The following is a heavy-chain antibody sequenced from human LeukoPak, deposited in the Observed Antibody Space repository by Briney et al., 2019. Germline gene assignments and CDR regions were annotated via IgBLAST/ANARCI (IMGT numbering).Heavy chain of an antibody. CDR1: GFTFSSYE. Sequence: GGSLRLSCAASGFTFSSYEMNWVRQAPGKGLEWVSYISSSGNTIYYADSVKGRFTISRDNSKNSLSLQVSSRRAEDTAVYYCAKTNGYYSDWGQGTLVTVSS. V-gene: IGHV3-48*03. CDR2: ISSSGNTI. CDR3: AKTNGYYSD. J-gene: IGHJ4*02. D-gene: IGHD3-22*01.